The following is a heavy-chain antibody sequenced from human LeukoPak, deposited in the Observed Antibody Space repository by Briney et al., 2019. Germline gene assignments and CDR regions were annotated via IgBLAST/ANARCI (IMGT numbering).Heavy chain of an antibody. D-gene: IGHD3-22*01. V-gene: IGHV3-7*05. J-gene: IGHJ4*02. CDR2: IKQDGSEK. CDR1: GFTFSSYW. Sequence: GGSPRLSFAASGFTFSSYWVSWVRPAPGKGLEWVANIKQDGSEKYYVDSVKGRFTISRDNAKNSLYLEMNSLRAEDTAVYYCVRERTNYYDSSGYYWGQGTLVTVSS. CDR3: VRERTNYYDSSGYY.